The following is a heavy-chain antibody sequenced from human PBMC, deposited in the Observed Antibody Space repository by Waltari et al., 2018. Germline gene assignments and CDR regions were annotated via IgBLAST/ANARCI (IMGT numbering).Heavy chain of an antibody. CDR1: GGTFSSYA. Sequence: QVQLVQSGAEVKKPGSSVKVSCKASGGTFSSYAISWVRPAPGQGLEWMGGISPIFGTANDEKKFQGRVTITADESTSTAYMELSSLRSEDTAVYYCASGSSTAYYYYGMDVWGQGTTVTVSS. V-gene: IGHV1-69*01. CDR3: ASGSSTAYYYYGMDV. J-gene: IGHJ6*02. D-gene: IGHD6-13*01. CDR2: ISPIFGTA.